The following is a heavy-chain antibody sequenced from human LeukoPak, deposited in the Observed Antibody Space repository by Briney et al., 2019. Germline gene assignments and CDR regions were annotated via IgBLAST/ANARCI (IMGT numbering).Heavy chain of an antibody. CDR2: ISALNGNT. CDR1: GYSFNTYS. D-gene: IGHD3-16*01. V-gene: IGHV1-18*01. J-gene: IGHJ4*02. Sequence: ASVKISCKASGYSFNTYSVNWVRQAPGQGFEWMGWISALNGNTNYAQKFRDRVTMTTDTSTSTAYMELRSLRSDDTALYFCARDGGLDYWGQGTLVTVSS. CDR3: ARDGGLDY.